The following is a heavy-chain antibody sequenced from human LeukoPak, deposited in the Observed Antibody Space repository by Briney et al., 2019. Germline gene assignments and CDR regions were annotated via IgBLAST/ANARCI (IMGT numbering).Heavy chain of an antibody. J-gene: IGHJ5*02. CDR3: ARDGGSYGSWIQLWFRNWFDP. D-gene: IGHD5-18*01. CDR2: ISYDGSNK. V-gene: IGHV3-30*04. Sequence: GGSLRLSCAASGFTFSSYAMHWVRQAPGKGLEWVAVISYDGSNKYYADSVKGRFTISRDNSKNTLYLQMNSLRAEDTAVYYCARDGGSYGSWIQLWFRNWFDPWGQGTLVTVSS. CDR1: GFTFSSYA.